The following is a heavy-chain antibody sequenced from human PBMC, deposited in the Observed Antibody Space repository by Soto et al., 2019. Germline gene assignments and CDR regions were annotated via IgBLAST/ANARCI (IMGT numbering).Heavy chain of an antibody. CDR2: ISWNSGSI. V-gene: IGHV3-9*01. Sequence: GGSLRLSCAASGFTFDDYAMHWVRQAPGKGLEWVSGISWNSGSIGYADSVKGQFTISRDNAKNSLYLQMNSLRAEDTALYYCAKDSGGIAARPYYWGQGTLVTVSS. J-gene: IGHJ4*02. CDR1: GFTFDDYA. D-gene: IGHD6-6*01. CDR3: AKDSGGIAARPYY.